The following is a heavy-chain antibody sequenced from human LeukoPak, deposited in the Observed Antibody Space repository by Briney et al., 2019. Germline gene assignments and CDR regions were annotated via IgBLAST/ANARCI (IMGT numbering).Heavy chain of an antibody. CDR3: AIRRRQLSYNWFDP. CDR2: MNPNSGNT. Sequence: GASVKVSCKASGYTFTSYDIDWVRQATGQGLEWMGWMNPNSGNTGYAQKFQGRVTMTRNTSISTAYMELSSLRSEDTAVYYCAIRRRQLSYNWFDPWGQGTLVTVSS. D-gene: IGHD2-2*01. J-gene: IGHJ5*02. V-gene: IGHV1-8*01. CDR1: GYTFTSYD.